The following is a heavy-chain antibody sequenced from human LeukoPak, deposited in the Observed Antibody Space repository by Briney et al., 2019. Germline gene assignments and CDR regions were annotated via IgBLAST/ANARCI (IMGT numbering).Heavy chain of an antibody. D-gene: IGHD3-10*01. CDR2: INHSGST. Sequence: SETLSLACAVYGGSFSGYYWSWIRQPPGKGLEWMGGINHSGSTNYNPSLKSRVTISVDTSKNQFSLKLSSVTAADTAVYYCARGGSPNPNYYYGMDVWGQGTTVTVSS. J-gene: IGHJ6*02. CDR3: ARGGSPNPNYYYGMDV. CDR1: GGSFSGYY. V-gene: IGHV4-34*01.